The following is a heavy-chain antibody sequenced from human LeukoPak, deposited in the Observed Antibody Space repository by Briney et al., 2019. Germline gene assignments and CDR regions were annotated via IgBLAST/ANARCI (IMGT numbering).Heavy chain of an antibody. J-gene: IGHJ6*03. V-gene: IGHV1-69*13. CDR3: ARDGGRYCSSTSCSTDYYYYYMDV. D-gene: IGHD2-2*01. CDR1: GGTFSSYA. CDR2: IIPIFGTA. Sequence: ASVKVSCKASGGTFSSYAISWVRQAPGQGLEWMGGIIPIFGTANYAQKFQGRVTITADESTSTAYMELSSLRSEDTAVYYCARDGGRYCSSTSCSTDYYYYYMDVWGKGTTVTVSS.